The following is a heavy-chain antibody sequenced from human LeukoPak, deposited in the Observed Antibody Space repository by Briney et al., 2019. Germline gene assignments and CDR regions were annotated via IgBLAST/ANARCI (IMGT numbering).Heavy chain of an antibody. Sequence: PGGSLRLSCAASGFTFSSYSMNWVRQAPGKGLEWVSSISSSSSYIYYADSVKGRFTISRDNSKNTLYLQMNSLRAEDTAVYYCARTQVQIGYCTNGVCRMGGFDYWGQGTLVTVSS. CDR3: ARTQVQIGYCTNGVCRMGGFDY. CDR1: GFTFSSYS. J-gene: IGHJ4*02. V-gene: IGHV3-21*01. CDR2: ISSSSSYI. D-gene: IGHD2-8*01.